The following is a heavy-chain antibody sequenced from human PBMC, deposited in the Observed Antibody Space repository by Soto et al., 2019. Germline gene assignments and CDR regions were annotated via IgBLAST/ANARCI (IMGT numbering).Heavy chain of an antibody. CDR3: ARHSTDYDSSGYYYYYYGMDV. CDR2: IYFSGST. Sequence: QLQLQESGPGLVKPSETLSLTCTVSGGSISSSSYYWGWIRQPPGKGLEWIGSIYFSGSTYYNPSLKRRVTISEDKSTNQSSLKLSTVTAADTAVYYCARHSTDYDSSGYYYYYYGMDVWGQGTTVTVSS. CDR1: GGSISSSSYY. D-gene: IGHD3-22*01. J-gene: IGHJ6*02. V-gene: IGHV4-39*01.